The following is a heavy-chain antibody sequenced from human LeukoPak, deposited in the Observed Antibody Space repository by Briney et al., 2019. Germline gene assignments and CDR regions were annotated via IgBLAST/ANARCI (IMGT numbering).Heavy chain of an antibody. D-gene: IGHD6-13*01. Sequence: GASVKVSCKASGGTFSSYAISWVRQAPGQGLEWMGGIIPIFGTANYAQKFQGRVTITADESTSTAYMELSSLRSEDTAVYYCARDRVAAAAPYYFAYWGQGTLVTVSS. V-gene: IGHV1-69*13. CDR2: IIPIFGTA. CDR1: GGTFSSYA. J-gene: IGHJ4*02. CDR3: ARDRVAAAAPYYFAY.